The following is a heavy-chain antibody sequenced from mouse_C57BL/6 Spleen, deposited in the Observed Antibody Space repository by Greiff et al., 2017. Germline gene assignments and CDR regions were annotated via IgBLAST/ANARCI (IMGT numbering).Heavy chain of an antibody. CDR3: ARRYGSSPVQYYFDY. V-gene: IGHV5-12*01. D-gene: IGHD1-1*01. CDR1: GFTFSDYY. J-gene: IGHJ2*01. CDR2: ISNGGGST. Sequence: EVKVEESGGGLVQPGGSLKLSFAASGFTFSDYYMYWVRQTPEKRLEWVAYISNGGGSTYYPDTVKGRFTISRDNAKNTLYLQMSRLKSEDTAMYYCARRYGSSPVQYYFDYWGQGTTLTVSS.